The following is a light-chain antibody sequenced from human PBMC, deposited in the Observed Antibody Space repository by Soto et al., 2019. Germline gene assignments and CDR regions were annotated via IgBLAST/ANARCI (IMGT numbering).Light chain of an antibody. CDR3: CSYAGSTTYV. J-gene: IGLJ1*01. CDR1: RSDVGRYNL. CDR2: EGS. V-gene: IGLV2-23*01. Sequence: QSALIQPASVSGSPGQSITISCTGTRSDVGRYNLVSWYQQSPGKAPKLIIYEGSKRPSGVSNRFSGSKSGNTASLTISGLQAEDEADYHCCSYAGSTTYVFGTGTKLTVL.